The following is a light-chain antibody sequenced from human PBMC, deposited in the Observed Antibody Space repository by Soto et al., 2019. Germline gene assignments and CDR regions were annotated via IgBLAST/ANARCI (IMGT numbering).Light chain of an antibody. V-gene: IGLV2-14*01. CDR1: SSDVGGYNH. CDR2: EVS. J-gene: IGLJ3*02. Sequence: QSALTQPASVSGSPGQSITISCTGTSSDVGGYNHVSWYQQHPGKAPKLMIYEVSNRPSGVSDRFSGSRSGNTASLTISGLQAEDESDYYCISYTSSSTWVFGGGTKLTVL. CDR3: ISYTSSSTWV.